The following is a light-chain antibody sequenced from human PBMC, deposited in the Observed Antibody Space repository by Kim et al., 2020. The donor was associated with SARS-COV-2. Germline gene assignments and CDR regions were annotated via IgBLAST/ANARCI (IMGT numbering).Light chain of an antibody. CDR3: QVWDSSSDHVI. J-gene: IGLJ2*01. CDR1: STGYYN. Sequence: PGKTARVTCGGNSTGYYNVHCYQQQPGPAPVSVIFYDSDRPSGIPVRFSVSNSGNTATLTLSSVEAGDEADYYCQVWDSSSDHVIFGGGTQLTVL. CDR2: YDS. V-gene: IGLV3-21*04.